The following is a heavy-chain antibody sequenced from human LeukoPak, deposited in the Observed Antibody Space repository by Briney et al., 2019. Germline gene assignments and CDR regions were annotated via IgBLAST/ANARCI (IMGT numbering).Heavy chain of an antibody. CDR3: ARDQQQLVRGYYFDY. V-gene: IGHV3-30*04. D-gene: IGHD6-13*01. J-gene: IGHJ4*02. CDR2: ISYDGSKK. CDR1: GFTFSRHA. Sequence: QSGGSLRLSCAASGFTFSRHATHWVRQAPGKGLEWVAVISYDGSKKYYADSVKGRFTISRDNSKNTLYLQMNSLRAEDTAVYYCARDQQQLVRGYYFDYWGQGTLVTVSS.